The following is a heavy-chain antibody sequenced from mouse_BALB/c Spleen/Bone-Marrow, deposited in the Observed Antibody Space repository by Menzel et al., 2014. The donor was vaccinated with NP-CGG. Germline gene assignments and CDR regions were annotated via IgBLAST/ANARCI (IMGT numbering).Heavy chain of an antibody. CDR3: ARVYYGNLDY. CDR1: GYTLTNFW. V-gene: IGHV1-80*01. Sequence: QVHVKQSGAELVRPGSSVKISCKASGYTLTNFWMNWVKQRPGQGLEWIGQIHPGDGDTNNNGKFKGKATLTTDKSSSTAYMQLSSLSSEDSAVYFCARVYYGNLDYWGQGTTLTVSS. CDR2: IHPGDGDT. D-gene: IGHD2-1*01. J-gene: IGHJ2*01.